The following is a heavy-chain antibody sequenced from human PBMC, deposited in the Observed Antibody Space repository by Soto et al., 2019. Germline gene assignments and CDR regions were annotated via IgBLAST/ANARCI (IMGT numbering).Heavy chain of an antibody. CDR1: GGFISSSSYY. D-gene: IGHD3-22*01. V-gene: IGHV4-39*01. CDR3: ASLDHYDISGIMGPDY. CDR2: IYYSGST. J-gene: IGHJ4*02. Sequence: SETLSLTCSVSGGFISSSSYYWGWIRQPPGKGLEWIGSIYYSGSTYYNPSLKTRVTISADTSKNRFSLKLNSVTASDTAVYYCASLDHYDISGIMGPDYWGQGTLVTVSS.